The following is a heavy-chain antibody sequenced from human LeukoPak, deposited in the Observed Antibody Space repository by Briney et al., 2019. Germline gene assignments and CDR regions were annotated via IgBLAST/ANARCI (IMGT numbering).Heavy chain of an antibody. D-gene: IGHD3-10*01. J-gene: IGHJ4*02. V-gene: IGHV4-38-2*02. Sequence: SETLSLTCTVSGYSLSSDYYWGWIRQPPGKGLEWIASVYHSWTTHYNPSLKSRVTISVDTSKNQFSLKLTSVNAADSAVYYCARVGYYGSGSFLDYWGQGTLVTVSS. CDR2: VYHSWTT. CDR3: ARVGYYGSGSFLDY. CDR1: GYSLSSDYY.